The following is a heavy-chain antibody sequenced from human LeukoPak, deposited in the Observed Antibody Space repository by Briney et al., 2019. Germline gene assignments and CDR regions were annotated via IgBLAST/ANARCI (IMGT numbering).Heavy chain of an antibody. D-gene: IGHD3-9*01. CDR1: GFTFSSYG. V-gene: IGHV3-33*01. Sequence: PGGSLRLSCAASGFTFSSYGMHWVRQAPGKGLEWVAVIWYDGSNKYYADSVKGRFTISRDNSKNTLYLQMNSLRAEDTAVYYCARGRRYFDWLLSDGFGYWGQGTLVTVSS. J-gene: IGHJ4*02. CDR3: ARGRRYFDWLLSDGFGY. CDR2: IWYDGSNK.